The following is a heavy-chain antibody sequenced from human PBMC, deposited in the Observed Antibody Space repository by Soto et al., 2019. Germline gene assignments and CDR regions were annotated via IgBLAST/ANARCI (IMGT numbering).Heavy chain of an antibody. CDR1: GFTFSSYA. D-gene: IGHD3-22*01. CDR3: AKDLDSSGYYFDY. CDR2: ISGSGGST. Sequence: GGSLRLSCADSGFTFSSYAMSWVRQAPGKGLEWVSAISGSGGSTYYADSVKGRLTISRDNSKNTLYLQMNSLRAEDTAVYYSAKDLDSSGYYFDYWGQGTLVTVSS. V-gene: IGHV3-23*01. J-gene: IGHJ4*02.